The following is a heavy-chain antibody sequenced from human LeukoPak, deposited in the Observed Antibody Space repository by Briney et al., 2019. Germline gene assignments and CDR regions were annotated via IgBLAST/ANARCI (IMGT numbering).Heavy chain of an antibody. CDR3: ARLVDTAMVYWYFDL. CDR1: GFTVSSNY. D-gene: IGHD5-18*01. J-gene: IGHJ2*01. V-gene: IGHV3-53*01. Sequence: GGSPRLSCAASGFTVSSNYMSWVRQAPGKGLEWVSVIYSGGSTYYADSVKGRFTISRDNSKNTLYLQMNSLRAEDTAVYYCARLVDTAMVYWYFDLWGRGTLVTVSS. CDR2: IYSGGST.